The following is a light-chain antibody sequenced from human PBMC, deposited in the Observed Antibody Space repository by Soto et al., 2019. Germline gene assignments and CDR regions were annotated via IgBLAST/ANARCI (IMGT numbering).Light chain of an antibody. V-gene: IGLV3-21*02. CDR2: DES. Sequence: SYVLTQPPSLTVAPGQTARVACTRASLGIKGVYWYQQKPGQAPVLVVSDESDRPSGIPERFSASNSGNTATLTISRVEAGDEADYYCQVWNSMSDHSGVFGGGTKLTVL. CDR1: SLGIKG. J-gene: IGLJ2*01. CDR3: QVWNSMSDHSGV.